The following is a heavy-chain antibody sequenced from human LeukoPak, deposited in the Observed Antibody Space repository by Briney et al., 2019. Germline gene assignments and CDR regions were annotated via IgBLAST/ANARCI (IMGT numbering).Heavy chain of an antibody. CDR3: ARVEYDFDGMDV. J-gene: IGHJ6*02. Sequence: ASVKVSCKASGYTFTSYDINWVRQATGQGLEWMGWMNPNSGNTGYAQKFQGRVTMTRNTSISTAYMELSSLRSEDTAVYYCARVEYDFDGMDVWSQGTTVTVSS. CDR1: GYTFTSYD. D-gene: IGHD3-3*01. CDR2: MNPNSGNT. V-gene: IGHV1-8*01.